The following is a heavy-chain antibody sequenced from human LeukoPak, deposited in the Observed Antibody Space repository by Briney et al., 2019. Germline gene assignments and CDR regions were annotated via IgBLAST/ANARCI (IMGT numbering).Heavy chain of an antibody. Sequence: SETLSLTCTVSGGSISSSSYYWGWIRQPPGKGLEWIGSIYYSGSTYYNPSLKSRVTISVDTSKNQFSLKLSSVTAADTAVYYCARDRERIPYSSGWPFDYWGQGTLVTVSS. CDR2: IYYSGST. J-gene: IGHJ4*02. CDR3: ARDRERIPYSSGWPFDY. CDR1: GGSISSSSYY. D-gene: IGHD6-19*01. V-gene: IGHV4-39*07.